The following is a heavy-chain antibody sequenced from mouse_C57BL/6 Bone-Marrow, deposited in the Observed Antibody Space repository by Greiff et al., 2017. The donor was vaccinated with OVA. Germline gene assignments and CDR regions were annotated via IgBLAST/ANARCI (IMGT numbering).Heavy chain of an antibody. CDR3: ARHRANGGNYVDY. D-gene: IGHD1-1*02. Sequence: EVMLVESGGDLVKPGGSLKLSCAASGFTFSSYGMSWVRQTPDKRLEWVAPISSGGSYTYYPDRVTGRFTLSRDNAKNTLYLQVSRLKSEDTAMYYCARHRANGGNYVDYWGQGTPLTVSS. CDR1: GFTFSSYG. V-gene: IGHV5-6*02. CDR2: ISSGGSYT. J-gene: IGHJ2*01.